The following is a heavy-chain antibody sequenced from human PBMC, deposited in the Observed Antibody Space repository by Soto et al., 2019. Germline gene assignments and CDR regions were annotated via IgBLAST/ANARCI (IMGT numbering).Heavy chain of an antibody. CDR3: AREVQVHTPAFVY. CDR2: ISPMFGAA. J-gene: IGHJ4*02. CDR1: GGTFNTYA. V-gene: IGHV1-69*19. Sequence: QVQLVQSGAEMKKPGSSVKVSCQSSGGTFNTYAMNWVRQAPGQGPEWMGDISPMFGAANYAPKFQGRVTITADESTVTSYKQLSSLTSEDTALYFCAREVQVHTPAFVYWGQGTLVTVSS.